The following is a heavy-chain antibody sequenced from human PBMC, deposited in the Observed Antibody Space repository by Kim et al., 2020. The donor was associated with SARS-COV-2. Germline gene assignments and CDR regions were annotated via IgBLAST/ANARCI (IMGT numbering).Heavy chain of an antibody. J-gene: IGHJ5*02. CDR3: ARGTDDYVWGSYRYDGNWFDP. V-gene: IGHV4-59*13. Sequence: SETLSLTCTVSGGSISSYYWSWIRQPPGKGLEWIGYIYYSGSTNYNPSLKSRVTISVDTSKNQFSLKLSSVTAADTAVYYCARGTDDYVWGSYRYDGNWFDPWGQGTLVTVSS. CDR1: GGSISSYY. CDR2: IYYSGST. D-gene: IGHD3-16*02.